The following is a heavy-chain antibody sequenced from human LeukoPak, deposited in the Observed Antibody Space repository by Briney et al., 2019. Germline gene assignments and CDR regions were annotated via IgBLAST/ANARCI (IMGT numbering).Heavy chain of an antibody. CDR2: ISSSSSYI. D-gene: IGHD1-26*01. CDR3: ARGVGATTMVYYYYYMDV. Sequence: PGGSLRLSCAASGFTFSSYSMNWVRQAPGKGLEWVSSISSSSSYIYYADSVKGRFTISRDNAKNSLYLQMNSLRAEDTAVYYCARGVGATTMVYYYYYMDVWGKGTTVTVS. J-gene: IGHJ6*03. CDR1: GFTFSSYS. V-gene: IGHV3-21*01.